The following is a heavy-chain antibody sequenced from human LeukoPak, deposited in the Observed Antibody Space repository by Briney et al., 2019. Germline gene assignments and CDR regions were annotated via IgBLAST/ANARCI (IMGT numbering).Heavy chain of an antibody. D-gene: IGHD3-16*01. Sequence: ASVKVSFKASGFTFTDYYMHWARQAPGQGLEWMGWINSNTGATNYAQNFQGRVTMTRDTSISTAYMDLSRLTSDDTAMYYCVRDVTRGGFWGQGTLVTVSS. V-gene: IGHV1-2*02. CDR2: INSNTGAT. J-gene: IGHJ4*02. CDR1: GFTFTDYY. CDR3: VRDVTRGGF.